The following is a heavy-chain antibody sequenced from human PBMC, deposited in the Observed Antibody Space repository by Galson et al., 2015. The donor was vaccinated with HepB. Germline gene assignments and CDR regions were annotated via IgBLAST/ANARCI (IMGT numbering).Heavy chain of an antibody. CDR3: ARGDGYYYGSGTSYYYGMDV. CDR2: IIPILGIA. Sequence: SVKVSCKASGGTFSSYTISWVRQAPGQGLEWMGRIIPILGIANYAQKFQGRVTITADKSTSTAYMELSSLRSEDTAVYYCARGDGYYYGSGTSYYYGMDVWGQGTTVTVSS. J-gene: IGHJ6*02. V-gene: IGHV1-69*02. CDR1: GGTFSSYT. D-gene: IGHD3-10*01.